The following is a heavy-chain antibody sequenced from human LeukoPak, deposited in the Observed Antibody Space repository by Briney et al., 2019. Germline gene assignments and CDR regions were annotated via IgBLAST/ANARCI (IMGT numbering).Heavy chain of an antibody. V-gene: IGHV1-24*01. J-gene: IGHJ1*01. Sequence: ASVKVSCKVSGYTLTELSMHWVRQAPGKGLEWMGGFDPEDGETIYAQKFQGRVTMTEDTSTDTAYMELSSLRSEDTAVYCCVLWLLLTVPQDFQHWGQGTLVTVSS. CDR3: VLWLLLTVPQDFQH. D-gene: IGHD3-22*01. CDR1: GYTLTELS. CDR2: FDPEDGET.